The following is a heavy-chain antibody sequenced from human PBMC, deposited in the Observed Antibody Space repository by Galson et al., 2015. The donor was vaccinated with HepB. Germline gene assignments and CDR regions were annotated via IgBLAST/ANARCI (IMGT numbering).Heavy chain of an antibody. CDR3: MKARSSGWYLGPPSQY. V-gene: IGHV3-64D*06. CDR2: ISSNGGST. Sequence: SLRLSCAASGFTFSSHAMHWVRQAPGKGLECVSAISSNGGSTYYADSVKGRFTISRDNSKNTLYLQMSSLRAEDTAVYYCMKARSSGWYLGPPSQYWGQGTLVTVSS. D-gene: IGHD6-19*01. CDR1: GFTFSSHA. J-gene: IGHJ4*02.